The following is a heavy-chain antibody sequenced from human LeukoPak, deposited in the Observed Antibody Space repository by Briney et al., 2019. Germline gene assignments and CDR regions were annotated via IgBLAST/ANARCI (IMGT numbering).Heavy chain of an antibody. CDR1: GFSFSTSP. D-gene: IGHD3-22*01. J-gene: IGHJ4*02. V-gene: IGHV3-64*02. CDR2: ISTDGGAT. Sequence: GGSLRLSCAASGFSFSTSPMHWVRQAPGKGLECVSAISTDGGATYYADSVRDRFTISRDNSKNTLYLQMGSLRVEDMAVYYCARRSGGYDYWDQGTLVTVSS. CDR3: ARRSGGYDY.